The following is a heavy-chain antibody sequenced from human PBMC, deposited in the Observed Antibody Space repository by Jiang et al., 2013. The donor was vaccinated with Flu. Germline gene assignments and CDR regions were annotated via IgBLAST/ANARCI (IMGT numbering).Heavy chain of an antibody. J-gene: IGHJ4*02. CDR2: IYYRGNT. V-gene: IGHV4-39*01. CDR3: ARLGSSWYPLYYFDY. D-gene: IGHD6-13*01. Sequence: PGLVKPSETLSLTCTVSGDSISSSSYHWGWIRQPPGKGLEWIGTIYYRGNTYYNPSLKSRVIISIDTSKNQFSLKLSSVTAADTAVYYCARLGSSWYPLYYFDYWGQGTLVTVSS. CDR1: GDSISSSSYH.